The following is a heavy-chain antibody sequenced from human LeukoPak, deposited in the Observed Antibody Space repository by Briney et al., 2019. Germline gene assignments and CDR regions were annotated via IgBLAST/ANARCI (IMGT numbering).Heavy chain of an antibody. CDR1: GSSISSSSHY. D-gene: IGHD4-11*01. J-gene: IGHJ4*02. Sequence: LSLTCTVSGSSISSSSHYWGWIRQPPGKGLEWVSFISSSGRTVYYADSVKGRFTISRDNAKDSLFLQMNSLRAEDTAVYYCARDYRPRYWGQGTLVTVSS. V-gene: IGHV3-11*04. CDR2: ISSSGRTV. CDR3: ARDYRPRY.